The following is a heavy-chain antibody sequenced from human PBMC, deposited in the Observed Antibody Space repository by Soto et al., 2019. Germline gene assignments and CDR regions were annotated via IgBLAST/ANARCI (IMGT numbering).Heavy chain of an antibody. V-gene: IGHV4-31*03. J-gene: IGHJ4*02. CDR1: GGSISSGGYY. Sequence: NPSETLSLTCTVSGGSISSGGYYWSWIRQHPGKGLEWIGYIYYSGSTYYNPSLKSRVTISVDTSKNQFSLKLSSVTAADTAVYYCARARGPFRGATTNYFDYWGQGTLVTVSS. D-gene: IGHD1-26*01. CDR2: IYYSGST. CDR3: ARARGPFRGATTNYFDY.